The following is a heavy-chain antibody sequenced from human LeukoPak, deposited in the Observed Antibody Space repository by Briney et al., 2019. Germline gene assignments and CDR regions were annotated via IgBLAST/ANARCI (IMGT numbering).Heavy chain of an antibody. Sequence: SETLSLTCTVSGGSISSSSYYWGWIRQPPGKGLEWIGSIYYSGSTYYNPSLKSRVTISVDTSKNQFSLKLSSVTAADTAVYYCARGPTVTPFDYWGQGTLVTVSS. CDR3: ARGPTVTPFDY. V-gene: IGHV4-39*07. CDR2: IYYSGST. D-gene: IGHD4-17*01. J-gene: IGHJ4*02. CDR1: GGSISSSSYY.